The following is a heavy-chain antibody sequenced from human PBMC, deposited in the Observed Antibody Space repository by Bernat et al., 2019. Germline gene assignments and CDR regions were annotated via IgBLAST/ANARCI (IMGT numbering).Heavy chain of an antibody. V-gene: IGHV5-51*03. Sequence: EVQLVQSGAEVKKPGESLKISCKGSGYSFTSYWIGWVRQMPGKGLEWMGIIYPGDSDTRYSPSFQGQVTISADKSISTAYLQWSSLKASDTAMYYGARVAVVVGATAHDAFDIWGQGTMVTVSS. CDR1: GYSFTSYW. CDR3: ARVAVVVGATAHDAFDI. D-gene: IGHD1-26*01. CDR2: IYPGDSDT. J-gene: IGHJ3*02.